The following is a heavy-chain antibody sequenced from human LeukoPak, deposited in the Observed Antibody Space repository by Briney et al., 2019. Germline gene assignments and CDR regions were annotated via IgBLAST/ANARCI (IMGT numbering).Heavy chain of an antibody. J-gene: IGHJ6*03. V-gene: IGHV3-23*01. CDR1: GFPFSSYA. CDR3: AKVGVWFGYYYYYMDV. CDR2: IGGSGGST. D-gene: IGHD3-10*01. Sequence: GGSLRLPCAASGFPFSSYAMSWVRQAPGKGLEWVSVIGGSGGSTNYADSVKGRFTISRDNSKNTLYLQMNSLRAEDTAVYYCAKVGVWFGYYYYYMDVWGTGTTVTVSS.